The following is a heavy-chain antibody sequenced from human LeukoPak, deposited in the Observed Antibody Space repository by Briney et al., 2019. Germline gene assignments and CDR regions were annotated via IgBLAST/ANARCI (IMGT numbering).Heavy chain of an antibody. J-gene: IGHJ4*02. CDR2: ISGSGGST. CDR3: AKEIFEYGVIKPYYFDY. V-gene: IGHV3-23*01. D-gene: IGHD3-10*01. CDR1: GFTFSSYA. Sequence: PGGSLRLSCAASGFTFSSYAMSWVRQAPGKGLEWVSAISGSGGSTYYADSVKGRFTISRDNSKNTLYLQMNSLRAEDTAVYYCAKEIFEYGVIKPYYFDYWGQGALVTVSS.